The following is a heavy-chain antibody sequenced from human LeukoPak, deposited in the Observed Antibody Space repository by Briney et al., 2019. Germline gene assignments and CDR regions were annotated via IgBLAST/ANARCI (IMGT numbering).Heavy chain of an antibody. V-gene: IGHV3-23*01. CDR2: ISSSGGST. CDR1: GFTFSNYA. Sequence: GGSLRLSCAASGFTFSNYAMNWVRQAPGKGLEWVSAISSSGGSTYYTDSVKGRFTISRDNSKNNLYLQMNSLRVEDTAVYYCAKFTGNIYGDNSDVFDIWGQGTMVTVSS. D-gene: IGHD4-23*01. CDR3: AKFTGNIYGDNSDVFDI. J-gene: IGHJ3*02.